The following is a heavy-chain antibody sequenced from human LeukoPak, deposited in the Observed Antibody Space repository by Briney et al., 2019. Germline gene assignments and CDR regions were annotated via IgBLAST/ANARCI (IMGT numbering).Heavy chain of an antibody. V-gene: IGHV1-2*02. CDR3: ANFDLPFDY. CDR2: INPNSGGT. D-gene: IGHD3-9*01. J-gene: IGHJ4*02. CDR1: GYTFTGYY. Sequence: ASVKVSCKASGYTFTGYYMHWVRQAPGQGLEWMGWINPNSGGTNYARKFQGRVTMTEDTSTDTAYMELSSLRSEDTAVYYCANFDLPFDYWGQGTLVTVSS.